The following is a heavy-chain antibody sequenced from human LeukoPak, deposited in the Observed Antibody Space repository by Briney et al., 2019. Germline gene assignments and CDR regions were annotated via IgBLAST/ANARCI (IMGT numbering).Heavy chain of an antibody. V-gene: IGHV3-23*01. Sequence: PGGSLRLSCGASGFTFSSYAMSWVRQAPGKGLEWVSAIGSGTYYADSVKGRFTISRDNSKNTLYLQMNSLRAEDTAVYYCAKVLAYYFDYWGQEPWSPSPQ. CDR2: IGSGT. CDR3: AKVLAYYFDY. CDR1: GFTFSSYA. J-gene: IGHJ4*01.